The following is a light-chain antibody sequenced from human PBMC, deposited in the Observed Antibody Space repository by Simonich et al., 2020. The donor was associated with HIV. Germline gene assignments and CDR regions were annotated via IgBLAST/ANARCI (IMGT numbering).Light chain of an antibody. J-gene: IGKJ2*01. CDR3: QQNYSTLSYT. CDR2: WAY. V-gene: IGKV4-1*01. CDR1: QSVLYSSNNKDY. Sequence: DIVMTQSPDSLAVSLGERATINCKSSQSVLYSSNNKDYLAWYQQKPRQPPNQLIYWAYTRESGVPDRFSGSGSETDFTLTISSLQAEDVAVYYCQQNYSTLSYTFGQGTKLEIK.